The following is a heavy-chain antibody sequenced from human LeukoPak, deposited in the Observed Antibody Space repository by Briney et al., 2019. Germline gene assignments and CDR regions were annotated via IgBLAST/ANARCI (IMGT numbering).Heavy chain of an antibody. J-gene: IGHJ5*02. CDR3: VGDDTGFDP. V-gene: IGHV4-4*07. Sequence: SETLSLTCAVSGASVSSYSCWSWIRQPAGKGLEWIGRVFTSGRTDYNPSLKSRVTMSLDTSKNQFSLKLRSVTAADTAVYYCVGDDTGFDPWGQGTLVTVSS. CDR2: VFTSGRT. CDR1: GASVSSYSC.